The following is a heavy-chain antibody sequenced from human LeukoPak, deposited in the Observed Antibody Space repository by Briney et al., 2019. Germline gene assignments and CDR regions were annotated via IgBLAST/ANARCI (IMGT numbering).Heavy chain of an antibody. V-gene: IGHV3-74*01. Sequence: PGGSLRLSCAASGYSFSTPWMHWPRQVPGKGLVWVSRNQGDGYGIIYADSERGRFTIPRDNAKSSLYPQKNSLSAEDTAVYYCGRGHWGLDDWGQGALVSVS. CDR3: GRGHWGLDD. CDR2: NQGDGYGI. CDR1: GYSFSTPW. J-gene: IGHJ4*02. D-gene: IGHD7-27*01.